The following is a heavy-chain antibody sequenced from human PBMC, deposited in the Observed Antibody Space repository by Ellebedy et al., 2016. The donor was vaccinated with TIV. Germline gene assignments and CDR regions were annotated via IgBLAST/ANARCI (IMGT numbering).Heavy chain of an antibody. Sequence: GESLKISCAASGFTFSDYYMSWIRQAPGKGLEWVASIWSDGSHTYYPDSVRGRFTISRDNSKNTLFLQMNNLRAEDTAVYYCAREVSSGWYYFDNWGQGALVTVSS. CDR2: IWSDGSHT. V-gene: IGHV3-33*08. CDR3: AREVSSGWYYFDN. D-gene: IGHD6-19*01. J-gene: IGHJ4*02. CDR1: GFTFSDYY.